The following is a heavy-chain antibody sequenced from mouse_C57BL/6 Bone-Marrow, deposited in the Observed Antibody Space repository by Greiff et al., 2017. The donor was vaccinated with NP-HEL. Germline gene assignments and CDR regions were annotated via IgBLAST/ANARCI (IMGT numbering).Heavy chain of an antibody. V-gene: IGHV1-63*01. J-gene: IGHJ3*01. CDR2: IYPGGGYT. CDR1: GYTFTNYW. D-gene: IGHD2-1*01. CDR3: ARLGGNYEGDWFAY. Sequence: QVQLQQSGAELVRPGTSVKMSCKASGYTFTNYWIGWAKQRPGHGLEWIGDIYPGGGYTNYNEKFKGKATLTADKSSSTAYMQFSSLTSEDSALYYCARLGGNYEGDWFAYWGQGTLVTVSA.